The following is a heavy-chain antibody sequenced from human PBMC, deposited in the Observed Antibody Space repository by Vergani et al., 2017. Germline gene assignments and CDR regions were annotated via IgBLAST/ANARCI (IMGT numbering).Heavy chain of an antibody. Sequence: EVQLVESGGGLVKPGGSLRLSCAASGFTFSSYSMNWVRQAPGKGLEWVSSISSSSSYIYYADSVTGRFTISRDNAKNSLYLQMNSLRAEEPAVYYCARDGEYYYDSSGYYHFDYWGQGTLVTVSS. CDR1: GFTFSSYS. CDR3: ARDGEYYYDSSGYYHFDY. V-gene: IGHV3-21*01. D-gene: IGHD3-22*01. CDR2: ISSSSSYI. J-gene: IGHJ4*02.